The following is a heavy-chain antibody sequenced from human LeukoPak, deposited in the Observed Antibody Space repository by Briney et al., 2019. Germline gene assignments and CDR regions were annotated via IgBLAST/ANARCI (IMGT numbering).Heavy chain of an antibody. D-gene: IGHD7-27*01. CDR2: IVVGSGNT. Sequence: SVKVSCKASGFTFTSSAVQWVRQARGQRLEWIGWIVVGSGNTNYAQKFQERVTITRDMSTSTAYMELSSLRSEDTAVYYCARVGPGDLDYYGMDVWGQGTTVTVSS. J-gene: IGHJ6*02. V-gene: IGHV1-58*01. CDR3: ARVGPGDLDYYGMDV. CDR1: GFTFTSSA.